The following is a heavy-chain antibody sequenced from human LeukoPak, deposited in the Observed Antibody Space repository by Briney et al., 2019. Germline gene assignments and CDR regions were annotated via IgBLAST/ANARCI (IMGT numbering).Heavy chain of an antibody. CDR2: ISGDGGST. CDR1: GFPFSSSW. J-gene: IGHJ3*02. V-gene: IGHV3-74*01. Sequence: PGGSLRLSCAASGFPFSSSWVHWVRQAPGKGLVWVSRISGDGGSTEYADSVKGRFAISRDNAKNTLYLQMNSLRAEDTAVYHCAARFRDGLDIWGLGTMVTVSS. CDR3: AARFRDGLDI.